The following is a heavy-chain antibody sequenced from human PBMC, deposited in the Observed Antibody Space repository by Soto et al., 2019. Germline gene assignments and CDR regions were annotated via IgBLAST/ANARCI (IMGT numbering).Heavy chain of an antibody. V-gene: IGHV3-74*01. J-gene: IGHJ5*02. CDR2: IKGDGSTT. CDR1: GFTSSIYW. CDR3: ARSDWFDP. Sequence: GGSLRLSCVASGFTSSIYWMHWVRQVPGKGLVWVSRIKGDGSTTSYADSVKGRFTISRDNAKNTLYLQMNSLRAEDTAVYYCARSDWFDPWGQGTLVTVSS.